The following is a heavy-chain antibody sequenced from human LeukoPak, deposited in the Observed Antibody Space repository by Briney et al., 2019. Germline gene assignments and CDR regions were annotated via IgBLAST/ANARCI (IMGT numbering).Heavy chain of an antibody. CDR2: MNPNSGNT. Sequence: GASVKVSCKASGYTFTSYDINWVRQATGQGLEWMGWMNPNSGNTGYAQKFQGRVTITRNTSISTAYMELSSLRSEDTAVYYCARGGYSSSWYVSDAFDIWGQGTMVTVSS. CDR1: GYTFTSYD. CDR3: ARGGYSSSWYVSDAFDI. J-gene: IGHJ3*02. V-gene: IGHV1-8*01. D-gene: IGHD6-13*01.